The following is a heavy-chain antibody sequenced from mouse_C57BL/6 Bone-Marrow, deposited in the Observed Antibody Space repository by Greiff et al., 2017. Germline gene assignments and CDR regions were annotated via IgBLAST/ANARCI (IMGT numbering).Heavy chain of an antibody. CDR1: GFSLTSYG. CDR2: IWSGGST. V-gene: IGHV2-2*01. D-gene: IGHD2-3*01. CDR3: ARSMIVTPWFAY. Sequence: VQRVESGPGLVQPSQSLSITCTVSGFSLTSYGVHWVRQSPGKGLEWLGVIWSGGSTDYNAAFISRLSISKDNSKSQVFFKMNSLQADDTAIYYCARSMIVTPWFAYWGQGTLVTVSA. J-gene: IGHJ3*01.